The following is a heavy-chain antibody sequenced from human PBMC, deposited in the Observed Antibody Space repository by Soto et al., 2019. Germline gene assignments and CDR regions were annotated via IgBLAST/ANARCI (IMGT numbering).Heavy chain of an antibody. V-gene: IGHV3-30-3*01. CDR3: ARDKRDLRFLEWAYYFDY. CDR2: ISYDGSNK. CDR1: GFTFSNYA. J-gene: IGHJ4*02. D-gene: IGHD3-3*01. Sequence: QAQLVESGGGVVQPGRSLRLSCAPSGFTFSNYAMHWVRQAPGKGLEWVAVISYDGSNKYYADSVKGRFTISRDNSKNTLHLQKNSLRAEDPVVYYGARDKRDLRFLEWAYYFDYGGQGTLVTVSS.